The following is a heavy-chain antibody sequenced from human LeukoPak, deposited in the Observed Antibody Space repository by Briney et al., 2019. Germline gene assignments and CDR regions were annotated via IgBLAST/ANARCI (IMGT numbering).Heavy chain of an antibody. D-gene: IGHD6-19*01. J-gene: IGHJ4*02. CDR3: AKTPHSSGRSYYFDY. V-gene: IGHV3-23*01. CDR2: ISGSGGST. Sequence: GGSLRLSCAASGFTFNSYAMSWVRQAQGKGLEWASAISGSGGSTYYADSVKGRFTISRDNSKNTLYLQMNSLRAEDMAVYYCAKTPHSSGRSYYFDYWGQGNLVTVSP. CDR1: GFTFNSYA.